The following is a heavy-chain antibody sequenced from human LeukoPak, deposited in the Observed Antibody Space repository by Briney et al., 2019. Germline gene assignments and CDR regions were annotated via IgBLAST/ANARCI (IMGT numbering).Heavy chain of an antibody. CDR3: ARAQKRGPYYFDY. J-gene: IGHJ4*02. CDR2: IKQDGSEK. V-gene: IGHV3-7*05. Sequence: GGSLRLSCAASGFTFSSYWMSWVRQAPGKGLEWVANIKQDGSEKYYVDSVMGRFTFSRDNAKNSLYLQMNSLRAEGTAVYYCARAQKRGPYYFDYWGQGTLVTVSS. CDR1: GFTFSSYW. D-gene: IGHD5-24*01.